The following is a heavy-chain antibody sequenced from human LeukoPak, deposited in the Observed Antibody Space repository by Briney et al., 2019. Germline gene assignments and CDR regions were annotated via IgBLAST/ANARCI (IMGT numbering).Heavy chain of an antibody. CDR1: GYSFTSYW. J-gene: IGHJ1*01. D-gene: IGHD2-2*01. CDR3: ARPACSSTSFYFSFQH. V-gene: IGHV5-51*01. CDR2: IYPAISEA. Sequence: ESLKISCTASGYSFTSYWIGWVRQTPGKGLEWMANIYPAISEAQYTPPFQGKVTFSADKSINNAYLQWSSLKASDTTMYYCARPACSSTSFYFSFQHWGEGTLLTVSS.